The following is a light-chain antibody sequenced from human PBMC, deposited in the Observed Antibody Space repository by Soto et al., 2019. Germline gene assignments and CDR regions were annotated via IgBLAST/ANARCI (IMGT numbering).Light chain of an antibody. V-gene: IGLV2-14*01. Sequence: LTQPASVSGSPGQSITISCTGTGSDVGGYDYVSWYQHHPGKAPKVMIYEVTNRPSGVSNRFSGSKSGNTASLTISGLLAEDEADYYCSSYASSSTYVFGTGTKGTVL. CDR2: EVT. CDR1: GSDVGGYDY. CDR3: SSYASSSTYV. J-gene: IGLJ1*01.